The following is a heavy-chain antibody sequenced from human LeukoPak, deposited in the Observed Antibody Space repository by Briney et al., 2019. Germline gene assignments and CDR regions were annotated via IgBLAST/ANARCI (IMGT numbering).Heavy chain of an antibody. CDR2: ISIGGSTI. Sequence: GGSLRLSCAASGFTFGSYEMNWVRQAPGKGLEWVSFISIGGSTIYYADSVKGRFTISRDNAKNSLYLQMNSLRAEDTAVYYCAKDLGLLYFDYWGQGTLVTVSS. V-gene: IGHV3-48*03. CDR3: AKDLGLLYFDY. CDR1: GFTFGSYE. D-gene: IGHD1-26*01. J-gene: IGHJ4*02.